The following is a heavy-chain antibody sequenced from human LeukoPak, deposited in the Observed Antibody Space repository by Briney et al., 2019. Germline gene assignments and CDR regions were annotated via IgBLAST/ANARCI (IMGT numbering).Heavy chain of an antibody. CDR3: ASRHCSGGGCYFAGADPFDY. J-gene: IGHJ4*02. V-gene: IGHV3-53*01. CDR1: GFTVSSTY. Sequence: GGSLRLSCAASGFTVSSTYMSWVRQAPGKGLEWVSVIYSGGNIYYIDSVKGRFTISRDTSKNTLYLQMNSLRAEDTAVYFCASRHCSGGGCYFAGADPFDYWGQGTLVTVSS. CDR2: IYSGGNI. D-gene: IGHD2-15*01.